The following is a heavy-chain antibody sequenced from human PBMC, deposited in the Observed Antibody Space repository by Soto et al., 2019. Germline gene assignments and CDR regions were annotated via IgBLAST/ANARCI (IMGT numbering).Heavy chain of an antibody. CDR2: IYSGGST. CDR1: GFTVSSNY. V-gene: IGHV3-66*01. CDR3: ARDRRIAAAHPYYYMDV. J-gene: IGHJ6*03. D-gene: IGHD6-13*01. Sequence: GESLKISCAASGFTVSSNYMSWVRQAPGKGLEWVSVIYSGGSTYYADSVKGSFTISRDNSKNTLYLQMNSLRAEDTAVYYCARDRRIAAAHPYYYMDVWGKGTTVTVSS.